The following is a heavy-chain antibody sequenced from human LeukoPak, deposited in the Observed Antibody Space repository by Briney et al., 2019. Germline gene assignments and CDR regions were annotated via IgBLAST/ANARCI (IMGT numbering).Heavy chain of an antibody. CDR1: GGSISSYY. D-gene: IGHD3-3*01. CDR3: ARVPKYDFWSGYYWFDP. V-gene: IGHV4-59*01. CDR2: IYYSGST. J-gene: IGHJ5*02. Sequence: SETLSLTCTVSGGSISSYYWCWIRQPPGKGLEWIGYIYYSGSTNYNPSLKSRVTISVDTSKNQFSLKLNSVTAADTAVYYCARVPKYDFWSGYYWFDPWGQGTLVTVSS.